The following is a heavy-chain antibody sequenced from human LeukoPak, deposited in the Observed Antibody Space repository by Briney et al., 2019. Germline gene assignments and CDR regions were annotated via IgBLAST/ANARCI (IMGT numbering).Heavy chain of an antibody. J-gene: IGHJ6*02. CDR3: ARDRKEGSWYSFDFPHYYYYGMDV. Sequence: GGSLRLSCAASGFTFSNAWMSWVRQAPGKGLEWVGRIKSKTGGGTTDYAAPVKGRFTISRDNAKNSLYLQMNSLRAEDTAVYYCARDRKEGSWYSFDFPHYYYYGMDVWGQGTTVTVSS. CDR1: GFTFSNAW. V-gene: IGHV3-15*01. CDR2: IKSKTGGGTT. D-gene: IGHD6-13*01.